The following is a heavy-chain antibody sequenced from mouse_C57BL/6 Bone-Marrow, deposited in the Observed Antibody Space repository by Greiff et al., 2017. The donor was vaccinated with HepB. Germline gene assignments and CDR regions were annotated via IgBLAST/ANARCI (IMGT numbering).Heavy chain of an antibody. CDR1: GIDFSRYW. D-gene: IGHD2-10*01. Sequence: EVQLQESGGGLVQPGGSLKLSCAASGIDFSRYWMSWVRRAPGKGLEWIGEINPDSSTINYAPSLKDKFIISRDNAKNTLYLQMSKVRSEDTALYYCASPPSYYGNPWFAYWGQGTLVTVSA. CDR2: INPDSSTI. J-gene: IGHJ3*01. CDR3: ASPPSYYGNPWFAY. V-gene: IGHV4-1*01.